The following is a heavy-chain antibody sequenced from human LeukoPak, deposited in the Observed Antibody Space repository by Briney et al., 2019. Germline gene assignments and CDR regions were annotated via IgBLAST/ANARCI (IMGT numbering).Heavy chain of an antibody. D-gene: IGHD3-10*01. V-gene: IGHV3-48*01. J-gene: IGHJ4*02. CDR1: GFTFSSYS. CDR3: AREKWKYYGSGSTKYFDY. CDR2: ISLSSGAI. Sequence: PGGSLRLSCAASGFTFSSYSMTWVRQAPGKGLEWVSYISLSSGAIYYVDSVKGRFTISRDNAKNSLYLQMNSLRAEDTAVYYCAREKWKYYGSGSTKYFDYWGQGTLVTVSS.